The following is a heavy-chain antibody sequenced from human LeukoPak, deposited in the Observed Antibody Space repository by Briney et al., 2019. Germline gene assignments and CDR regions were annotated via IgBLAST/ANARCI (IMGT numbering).Heavy chain of an antibody. CDR2: INHSGST. V-gene: IGHV4-34*01. CDR3: ARHLPRGRGDRSQFNY. Sequence: SETLSLTCAVYGGSFSGYYCSWIRQPPGKGLEWIGEINHSGSTNYNPSLKSRVTISVDTSKNQFSLKLSSVTAADTAVYYCARHLPRGRGDRSQFNYWGQGTLVTVSS. D-gene: IGHD2-21*02. CDR1: GGSFSGYY. J-gene: IGHJ4*02.